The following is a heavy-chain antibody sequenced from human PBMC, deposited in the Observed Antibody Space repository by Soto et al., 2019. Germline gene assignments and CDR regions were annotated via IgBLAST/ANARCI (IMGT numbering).Heavy chain of an antibody. Sequence: GGSLRLSCAASGFTLSDNYMSWIRQAPGKGLEWVSYISSSGSSTYYADSVKGRFTISRDNAKNSLYLQMNSLRAEDTAVYYCARRVKYSSSYFLMDVWGKGTTVTVSS. J-gene: IGHJ6*03. CDR3: ARRVKYSSSYFLMDV. D-gene: IGHD6-6*01. V-gene: IGHV3-11*01. CDR2: ISSSGSST. CDR1: GFTLSDNY.